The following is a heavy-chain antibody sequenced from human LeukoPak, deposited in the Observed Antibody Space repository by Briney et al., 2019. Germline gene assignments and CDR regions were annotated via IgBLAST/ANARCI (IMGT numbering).Heavy chain of an antibody. CDR3: AKAISRYYYDSSGPYYFDS. V-gene: IGHV3-33*06. Sequence: GGSLRLSCAASGFTFSSYGMHWVRQAPGKGLEWVAVIWYDGSNKYYADSVKGRFTISRDISKNTLYLQIHSLRAEDTALYYCAKAISRYYYDSSGPYYFDSWGQGTLVTVSS. D-gene: IGHD3-22*01. J-gene: IGHJ4*02. CDR2: IWYDGSNK. CDR1: GFTFSSYG.